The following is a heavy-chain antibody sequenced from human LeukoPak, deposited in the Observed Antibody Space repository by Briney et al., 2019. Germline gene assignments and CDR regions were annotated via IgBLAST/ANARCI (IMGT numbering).Heavy chain of an antibody. J-gene: IGHJ4*02. CDR1: GGTFSSYA. CDR2: IVPILGTA. CDR3: ARGSRRLSSLPGDSFDY. D-gene: IGHD2-2*01. V-gene: IGHV1-69*13. Sequence: ASVKVSCKASGGTFSSYAISWVRQAPGQGLEWMGGIVPILGTANYAQKFQGRVTITADESTSTAYMELSSLRSEDTAVYYCARGSRRLSSLPGDSFDYWGQGTLVTVSS.